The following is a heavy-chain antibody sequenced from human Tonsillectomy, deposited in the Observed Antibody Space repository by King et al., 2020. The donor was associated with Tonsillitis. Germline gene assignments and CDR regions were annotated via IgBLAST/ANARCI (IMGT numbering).Heavy chain of an antibody. CDR3: AKDGIALSDWYFDL. CDR2: IAYDASYE. Sequence: VPLVESGGGVVQPGTSLRLSCAASGFTFGNYGMHWVRQAPGKGLEWGALIAYDASYENYADSVKGRFTISRDNSKNTLYLEMNSLRVEDTAVYYCAKDGIALSDWYFDLWGRGTLVSVSS. D-gene: IGHD3-16*02. J-gene: IGHJ2*01. CDR1: GFTFGNYG. V-gene: IGHV3-30*18.